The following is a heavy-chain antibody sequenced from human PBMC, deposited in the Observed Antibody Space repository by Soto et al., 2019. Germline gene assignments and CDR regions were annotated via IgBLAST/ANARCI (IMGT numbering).Heavy chain of an antibody. CDR3: ARDQEGSGSHWLGYNYYAMDV. Sequence: GGSLRLSCGASGFTITDYYMSWIRQAPGKGLEWVSHISSVGTTTYYADSVKGRFSISMDNAKNSLYLQMNSLRAEDTAVYYCARDQEGSGSHWLGYNYYAMDVWGQGTTVTVSS. J-gene: IGHJ6*02. D-gene: IGHD3-10*01. V-gene: IGHV3-11*01. CDR2: ISSVGTTT. CDR1: GFTITDYY.